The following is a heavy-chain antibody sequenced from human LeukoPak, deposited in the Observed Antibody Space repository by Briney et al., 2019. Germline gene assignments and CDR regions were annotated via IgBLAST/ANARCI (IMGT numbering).Heavy chain of an antibody. CDR1: GGTFSSYT. D-gene: IGHD2-2*01. Sequence: ASVKVSCKASGGTFSSYTISWVRQAPGQGLEWMGRIIPILGIANYAQKFQGRVTITAEKDTSTAYMELSSLRSEDTAVYYCARAGVVPAAIREGLDWYFDLWGRGTMVTVSS. V-gene: IGHV1-69*02. J-gene: IGHJ2*01. CDR2: IIPILGIA. CDR3: ARAGVVPAAIREGLDWYFDL.